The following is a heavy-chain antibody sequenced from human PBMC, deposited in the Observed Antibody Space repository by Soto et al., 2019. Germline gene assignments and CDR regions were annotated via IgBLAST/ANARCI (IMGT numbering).Heavy chain of an antibody. J-gene: IGHJ4*02. CDR2: TYYSGST. V-gene: IGHV4-59*01. CDR1: GGSISSYY. Sequence: LSLTCTVSGGSISSYYWSWIRQPPGKGLEWIGYTYYSGSTNYNPSLKSRVTISVDTSKNQFSLKLGSVTAADTAVYYCARGEQDTAMANFDYWGQGTLVTVSS. CDR3: ARGEQDTAMANFDY. D-gene: IGHD5-18*01.